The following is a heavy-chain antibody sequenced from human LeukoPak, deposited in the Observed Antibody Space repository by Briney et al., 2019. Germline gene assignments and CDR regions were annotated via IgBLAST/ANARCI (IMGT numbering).Heavy chain of an antibody. J-gene: IGHJ5*02. D-gene: IGHD2-15*01. V-gene: IGHV4-4*09. CDR1: GGSISSYY. CDR3: ARHSSVVRGWFDP. Sequence: HPSETLSLTCTVSGGSISSYYWSWIRQSPGKGLEWVGYIYASGATNYNASLKSRVTISVDTSKNQFSLKLSSVTAADTAVYYCARHSSVVRGWFDPWGQGTLVTVSS. CDR2: IYASGAT.